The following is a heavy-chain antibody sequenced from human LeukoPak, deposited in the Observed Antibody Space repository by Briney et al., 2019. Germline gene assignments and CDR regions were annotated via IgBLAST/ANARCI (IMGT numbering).Heavy chain of an antibody. J-gene: IGHJ4*02. CDR2: IYHSGST. D-gene: IGHD4-11*01. Sequence: SETLSLTCAVSGYSISSGYYWGWIRQPPGKGLEWIGSIYHSGSTYYNPSLKSRVTISVDTSKNQCSLKLSSVTAADTAVYYCARHDYSNPLDYWGQGTLVTVSS. CDR3: ARHDYSNPLDY. V-gene: IGHV4-38-2*01. CDR1: GYSISSGYY.